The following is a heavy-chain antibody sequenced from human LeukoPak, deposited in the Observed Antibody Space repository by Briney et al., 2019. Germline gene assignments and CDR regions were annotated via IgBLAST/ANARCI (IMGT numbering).Heavy chain of an antibody. V-gene: IGHV3-30*04. D-gene: IGHD3-10*01. CDR3: ARDGVLWFGEFALSNWFDP. J-gene: IGHJ5*02. CDR2: ISYDGSNK. Sequence: GRSLRLSCAASGFTFSSHAMHWVRQAPGKGLEWVAVISYDGSNKYYADSVKGRFTISRDNSKNTLYLQMNSLRAEDTAVYYCARDGVLWFGEFALSNWFDPWGQGTLVTVSS. CDR1: GFTFSSHA.